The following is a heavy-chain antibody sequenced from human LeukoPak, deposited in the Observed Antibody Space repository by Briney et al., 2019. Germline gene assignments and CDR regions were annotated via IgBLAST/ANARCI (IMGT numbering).Heavy chain of an antibody. CDR2: ISAYNGNT. J-gene: IGHJ4*02. Sequence: ASVKVSCKASGYTFTSYGISWVRQAPGQGLEWVGWISAYNGNTNYAQKLQGRVTMTTDTSTSTAYMELSRLRSDDTAVYYCARWISYVSGSYYEYYFDYWGQGTLVTVSS. V-gene: IGHV1-18*01. CDR1: GYTFTSYG. D-gene: IGHD3-10*01. CDR3: ARWISYVSGSYYEYYFDY.